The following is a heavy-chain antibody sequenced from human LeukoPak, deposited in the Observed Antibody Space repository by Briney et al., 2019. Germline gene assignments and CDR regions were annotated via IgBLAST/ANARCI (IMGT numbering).Heavy chain of an antibody. Sequence: GGPLRLSCAASGFTFSSYAMHWVRQAPGKGLEWVAVISYDGSNKYYADSVKGRFTISRDNSKNTLYLQMNSLRAEDTAVYYCARGRRITMIVVMAWFDPWGQGTLVTVSS. J-gene: IGHJ5*02. D-gene: IGHD3-22*01. CDR3: ARGRRITMIVVMAWFDP. CDR1: GFTFSSYA. V-gene: IGHV3-30-3*01. CDR2: ISYDGSNK.